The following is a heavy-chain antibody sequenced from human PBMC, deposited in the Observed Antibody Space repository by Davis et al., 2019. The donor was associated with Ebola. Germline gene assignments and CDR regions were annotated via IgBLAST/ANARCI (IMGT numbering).Heavy chain of an antibody. J-gene: IGHJ6*02. V-gene: IGHV3-11*01. CDR2: ISSSASTI. Sequence: GGSLRLSCAASGFTFSDYYMNWIRQAPGKGLEWVSYISSSASTIYYADSVKGRFTISRDKAKNSLYLQMNSLRAEDTAVYYCARQLKFRGYCSGGSCWHYYGMDVWGQGTTVTVSS. CDR1: GFTFSDYY. D-gene: IGHD2-15*01. CDR3: ARQLKFRGYCSGGSCWHYYGMDV.